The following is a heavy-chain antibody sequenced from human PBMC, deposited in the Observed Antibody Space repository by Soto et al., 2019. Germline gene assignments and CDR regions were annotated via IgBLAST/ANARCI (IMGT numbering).Heavy chain of an antibody. V-gene: IGHV1-46*01. CDR1: GYTFANYH. CDR2: INPNSGTT. J-gene: IGHJ4*02. CDR3: ARDRGLRLDFAY. D-gene: IGHD4-17*01. Sequence: ASVKLSCKASGYTFANYHMHWVRQAPGQGLERMGIINPNSGTTTYAQRFQGRVTMTRDTSTTTVYMELSSLRSVDTAVYYCARDRGLRLDFAYWGQGTLVTVSS.